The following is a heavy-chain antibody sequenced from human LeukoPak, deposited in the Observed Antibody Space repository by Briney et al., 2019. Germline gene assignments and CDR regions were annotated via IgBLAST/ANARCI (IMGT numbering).Heavy chain of an antibody. D-gene: IGHD3-10*01. CDR1: GGSFSGYY. J-gene: IGHJ4*02. CDR3: AREGSAVTNFDY. V-gene: IGHV4-34*01. CDR2: INHSGTT. Sequence: SETLSLTCAVYGGSFSGYYWSWIRQPPGKGLEWIGEINHSGTTNYNPSLKSRVTISVDTSKNQFSLKLSSVTAADTAVCYCAREGSAVTNFDYWGQGTLVTVSS.